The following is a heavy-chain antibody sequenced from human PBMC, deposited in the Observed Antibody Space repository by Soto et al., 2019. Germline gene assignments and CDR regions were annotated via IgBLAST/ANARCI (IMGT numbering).Heavy chain of an antibody. CDR1: GFTFSRYT. Sequence: QVQLAESGGGVVQPGRSLRLSCAASGFTFSRYTMHWVRQAPGKGLEWMAFISDDGNNKYYADSVKGQFTISRDNSKNTLYLQMNSLRTEDTAVYYCARDDEGGSDCDLGYWGQGTLVTVSS. D-gene: IGHD3-10*01. V-gene: IGHV3-30-3*01. CDR3: ARDDEGGSDCDLGY. J-gene: IGHJ4*02. CDR2: ISDDGNNK.